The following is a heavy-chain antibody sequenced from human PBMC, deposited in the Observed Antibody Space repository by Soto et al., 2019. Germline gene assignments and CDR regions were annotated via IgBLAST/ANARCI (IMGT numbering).Heavy chain of an antibody. Sequence: SETLSLTCTVSGDYISSGTYYWSWIRQPPGKELEWIGYIYYRGSTNYNPSLKSRVTISLETSKNQFSLNLNSVTAADTAVYYCARDLRDSSAYALWGQGTLVTVSS. CDR2: IYYRGST. J-gene: IGHJ4*02. CDR3: ARDLRDSSAYAL. V-gene: IGHV4-61*01. D-gene: IGHD3-22*01. CDR1: GDYISSGTYY.